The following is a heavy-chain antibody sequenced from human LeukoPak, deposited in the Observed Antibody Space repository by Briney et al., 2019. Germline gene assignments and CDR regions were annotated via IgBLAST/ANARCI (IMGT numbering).Heavy chain of an antibody. V-gene: IGHV3-7*01. CDR3: ARGRGVDY. Sequence: GGSLRLSCAASGVTFTTYCMTSVRQAPGKGLERAANIKQDGSEKYYVDSVKGRFTISRDNAESSLYLQMSSLRAEDTAVYYCARGRGVDYWGQGTLVTVSS. D-gene: IGHD3-10*01. J-gene: IGHJ4*02. CDR1: GVTFTTYC. CDR2: IKQDGSEK.